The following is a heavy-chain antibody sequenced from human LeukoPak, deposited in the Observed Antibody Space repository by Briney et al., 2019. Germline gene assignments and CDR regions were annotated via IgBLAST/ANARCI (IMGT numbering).Heavy chain of an antibody. D-gene: IGHD6-19*01. CDR2: ISGGGGGK. Sequence: GGSLRVSCECSGFTFPNIPLTWVRQAPGRGLEWVSSISGGGGGKYYSDSVKGRFTISRDNSKNKLYLQINSLRPEDTAVYYCVNFHKPAVSSGWTPGVCWGQGALVSVSS. V-gene: IGHV3-23*01. CDR3: VNFHKPAVSSGWTPGVC. CDR1: GFTFPNIP. J-gene: IGHJ4*02.